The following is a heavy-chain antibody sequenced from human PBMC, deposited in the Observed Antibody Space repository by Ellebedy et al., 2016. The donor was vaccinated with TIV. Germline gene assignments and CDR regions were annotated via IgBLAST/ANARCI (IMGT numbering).Heavy chain of an antibody. CDR2: VSFDGKTS. Sequence: GESLKISCAASGFTFTNYAMHWIRQAPGKGLEWVAVVSFDGKTSYYADSVRGRFTISRDNSKNTLSLQMNSLTPEDTAVYFCGKDHHGTTGLIDTWGQGTLVAVSS. CDR1: GFTFTNYA. D-gene: IGHD1-1*01. J-gene: IGHJ5*02. V-gene: IGHV3-30*18. CDR3: GKDHHGTTGLIDT.